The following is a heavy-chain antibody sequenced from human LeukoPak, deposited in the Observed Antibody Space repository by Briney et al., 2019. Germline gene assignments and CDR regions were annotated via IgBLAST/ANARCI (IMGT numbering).Heavy chain of an antibody. CDR3: AKTGMLRRVGYLDV. CDR2: IQYDGSNE. J-gene: IGHJ6*04. V-gene: IGHV3-30*02. D-gene: IGHD1-1*01. CDR1: GFTFSSYA. Sequence: PGGSLRLSCAASGFTFSSYAMSWVRQAPGKGLGWVAYIQYDGSNEQYAHSVKGRFRISRDSSKNILYLQMDSLRVEDTAVYYCAKTGMLRRVGYLDVWGKGTAVIVSS.